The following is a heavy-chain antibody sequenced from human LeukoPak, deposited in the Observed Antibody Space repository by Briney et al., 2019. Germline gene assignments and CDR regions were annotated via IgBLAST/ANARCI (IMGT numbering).Heavy chain of an antibody. CDR1: GDSLNSGNFY. Sequence: SETLSLTCRVSGDSLNSGNFYWTWIRQPAGKGLEWIGRVFTNRDTSYNPSLKSRVTIFLDSSQNHFSLRLSSVAPTDTAVYYCARGRARRLSASNWFDPWGHGTLVTVSS. CDR2: VFTNRDT. CDR3: ARGRARRLSASNWFDP. J-gene: IGHJ5*02. D-gene: IGHD1-1*01. V-gene: IGHV4-61*02.